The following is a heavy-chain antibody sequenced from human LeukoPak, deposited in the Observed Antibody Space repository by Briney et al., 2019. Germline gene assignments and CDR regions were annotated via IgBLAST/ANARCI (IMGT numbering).Heavy chain of an antibody. CDR2: INPNSGGT. Sequence: ASVKVSCKASGYTFTGYYMHWVRQAPGQGLEWMGRINPNSGGTNYAQKFQGRVTMTRDTSIGTAYMELSRLRSDDTAVYYCAREYYDFWSGYFSNWFDPWGQGTLVTVSS. J-gene: IGHJ5*02. V-gene: IGHV1-2*06. D-gene: IGHD3-3*01. CDR3: AREYYDFWSGYFSNWFDP. CDR1: GYTFTGYY.